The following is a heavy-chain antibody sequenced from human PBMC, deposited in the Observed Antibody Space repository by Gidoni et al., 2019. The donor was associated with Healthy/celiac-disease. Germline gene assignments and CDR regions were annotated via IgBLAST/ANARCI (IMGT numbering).Heavy chain of an antibody. J-gene: IGHJ4*02. Sequence: QVQLVESGGGVVQPGRSLRLSCAASGFTFSSYGMHWVRQAPGKGLEWVAVISYDGSNKYYADSVKGRFTISRDNSKNTLYLQMNSLRAEDTAVYYCAKSADYYGSGSWFDYWGQGTLVTVSS. CDR1: GFTFSSYG. CDR2: ISYDGSNK. V-gene: IGHV3-30*18. D-gene: IGHD3-10*01. CDR3: AKSADYYGSGSWFDY.